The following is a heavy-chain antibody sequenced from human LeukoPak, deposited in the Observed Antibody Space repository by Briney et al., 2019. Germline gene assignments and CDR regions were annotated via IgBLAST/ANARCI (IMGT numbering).Heavy chain of an antibody. D-gene: IGHD3-3*01. CDR1: GFTFSSYA. J-gene: IGHJ3*02. CDR2: IRYDGRNK. Sequence: GGSLRLSCAASGFTFSSYAMHWVRQAPGKGLEWVAFIRYDGRNKYYADSVKGRFTISRDNSKNTLYLQMNSLRAEDTSVYYCAKDFYDFWSGYLPHDAFDIWGQGTMVTVSS. CDR3: AKDFYDFWSGYLPHDAFDI. V-gene: IGHV3-30*02.